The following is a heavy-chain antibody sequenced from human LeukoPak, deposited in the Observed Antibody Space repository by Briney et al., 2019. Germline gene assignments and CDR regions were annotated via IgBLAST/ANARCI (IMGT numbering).Heavy chain of an antibody. CDR1: GFTFSNYG. J-gene: IGHJ1*01. Sequence: PVGSLRLSCAASGFTFSNYGMQWVRQAPGKGLEWVAVVSHDGSTTFYADSVKGRFTISRDNSKNTLDLQMYSLRAEDTAVYYCAKEPTSYSSGWYFQHWGQGTLVTVSS. D-gene: IGHD6-25*01. CDR3: AKEPTSYSSGWYFQH. CDR2: VSHDGSTT. V-gene: IGHV3-30*18.